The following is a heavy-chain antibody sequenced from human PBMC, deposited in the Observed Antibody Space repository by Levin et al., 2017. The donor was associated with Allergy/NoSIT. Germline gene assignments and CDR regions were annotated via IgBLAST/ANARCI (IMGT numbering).Heavy chain of an antibody. CDR1: GYTFTNYA. D-gene: IGHD3-9*01. J-gene: IGHJ3*02. CDR3: ARGARYNTLTGCRTERGFDI. CDR2: INAGNGNK. Sequence: GESLKISCKASGYTFTNYAMQWVRQAPGERLEWMGWINAGNGNKRYSEKLQGRVFITRDTSASTVYMEVTNLRSEDTAVYFCARGARYNTLTGCRTERGFDIWGQGTVVTVSS. V-gene: IGHV1-3*01.